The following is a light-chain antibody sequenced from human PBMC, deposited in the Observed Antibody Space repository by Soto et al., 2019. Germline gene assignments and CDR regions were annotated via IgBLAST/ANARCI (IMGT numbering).Light chain of an antibody. CDR2: NVS. V-gene: IGLV2-14*03. CDR1: SSDIGGFNY. J-gene: IGLJ2*01. CDR3: RSYTTTRTVV. Sequence: QSALTQPASVSGSPGQSITISCTGTSSDIGGFNYVSWYQHHPGKAPQLTIHNVSSRPSGVSDRFSGSKSGYTASLTISGLQAEDEADYYFRSYTTTRTVVFGGGTKLTVL.